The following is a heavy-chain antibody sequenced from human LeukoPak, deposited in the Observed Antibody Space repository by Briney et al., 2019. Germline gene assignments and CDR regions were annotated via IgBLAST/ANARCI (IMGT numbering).Heavy chain of an antibody. J-gene: IGHJ4*02. D-gene: IGHD1-26*01. CDR3: ARGPRRGSRHFDY. V-gene: IGHV4-34*01. CDR2: INHSGST. Sequence: SETLSLTCAVYGGSFSGYYWSWIRQPPGKGLEWIGEINHSGSTNYNPSLKGRVTISVDTSKNQFSLKLSSVTAADTAVYYCARGPRRGSRHFDYWGQGTLVTVSS. CDR1: GGSFSGYY.